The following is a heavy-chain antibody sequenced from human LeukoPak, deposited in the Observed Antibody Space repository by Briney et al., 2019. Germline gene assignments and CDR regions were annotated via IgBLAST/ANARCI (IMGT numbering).Heavy chain of an antibody. J-gene: IGHJ4*02. CDR1: GLTFSSYW. V-gene: IGHV3-7*01. D-gene: IGHD3-22*01. Sequence: GGSLRLSCAASGLTFSSYWMSWARQAPGKGREWGADKKKDGSEKYYVDSVKGRFTISRHNAKHSLHLQMNTASSGHSGVYYLSRDLYGIVVVPHYFDYWGQGTLVTVSS. CDR3: SRDLYGIVVVPHYFDY. CDR2: KKKDGSEK.